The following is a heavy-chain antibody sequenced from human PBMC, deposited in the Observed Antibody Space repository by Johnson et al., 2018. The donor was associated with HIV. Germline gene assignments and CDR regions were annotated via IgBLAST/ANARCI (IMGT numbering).Heavy chain of an antibody. CDR2: ISYDGSNK. J-gene: IGHJ3*02. D-gene: IGHD6-25*01. V-gene: IGHV3-30*04. CDR1: GFTFSSYA. CDR3: TTEVVGQRGGAFDI. Sequence: QVQLVESGGGLVQPGRSLRLSCTASGFTFSSYAMHWVRQAPGKGLEWVAVISYDGSNKYYAESVKGRITISRDNSKNMLYLQMNSLRTEDTAVYYCTTEVVGQRGGAFDIWGQGTMVTVSS.